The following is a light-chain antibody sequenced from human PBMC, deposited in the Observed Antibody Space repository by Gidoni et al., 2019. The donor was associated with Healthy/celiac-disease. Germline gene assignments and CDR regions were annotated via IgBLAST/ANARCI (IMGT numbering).Light chain of an antibody. CDR1: SSNSGSHT. CDR3: AAWDDSLL. V-gene: IGLV1-44*01. J-gene: IGLJ2*01. CDR2: SNN. Sequence: QSVLTQTPAASVTPGQRVTISRSGSSSNSGSHTVNWYQQLPGTALKLLIYSNNQRPSGVPDRFSGSKSGTSASLAISGLQSEDEADYYCAAWDDSLLFGGGTKLTVL.